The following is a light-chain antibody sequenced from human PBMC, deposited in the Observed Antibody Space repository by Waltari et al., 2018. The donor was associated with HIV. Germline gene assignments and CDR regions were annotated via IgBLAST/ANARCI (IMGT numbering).Light chain of an antibody. CDR3: SSYTSSSHYV. V-gene: IGLV2-14*03. CDR1: SSDVGGYNY. Sequence: QSALTQPASVSGSPGQSITISCTGTSSDVGGYNYVSWYQQHPGKAPKLMIYDVSNRPSVVSNRFSGSKSGNTASLTISGLQAEDEADYYCSSYTSSSHYVFGTGTKVTVL. J-gene: IGLJ1*01. CDR2: DVS.